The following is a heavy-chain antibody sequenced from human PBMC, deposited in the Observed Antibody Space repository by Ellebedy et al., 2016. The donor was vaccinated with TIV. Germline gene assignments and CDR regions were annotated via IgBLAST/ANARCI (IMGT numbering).Heavy chain of an antibody. CDR3: ANRPGGDIVIVPAAKVYYYMDV. CDR2: ISSSSRYI. Sequence: GGSLRLXXAASGFTFSIHTMNWVRQAPGKGLEWVSSISSSSRYIYYADSVKGRFTISRDNAQNSLYLQMNGLRAEDTAVYYCANRPGGDIVIVPAAKVYYYMDVWGKGTTVTVSS. J-gene: IGHJ6*03. D-gene: IGHD2-2*01. CDR1: GFTFSIHT. V-gene: IGHV3-21*04.